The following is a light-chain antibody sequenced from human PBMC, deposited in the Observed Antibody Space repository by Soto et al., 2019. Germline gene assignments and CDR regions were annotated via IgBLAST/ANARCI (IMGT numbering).Light chain of an antibody. V-gene: IGLV2-11*01. CDR3: SSHAGSSVV. CDR2: DVT. J-gene: IGLJ1*01. Sequence: QSVLAQPRSVSGSPGQSVTISCTGTSSDVGGYNYVSWYQQHPGKAPKLMIYDVTTRPSGVPDRFSGSKSGNTASLTIYGLKADDEADSYCSSHAGSSVVFGTGTKVTV. CDR1: SSDVGGYNY.